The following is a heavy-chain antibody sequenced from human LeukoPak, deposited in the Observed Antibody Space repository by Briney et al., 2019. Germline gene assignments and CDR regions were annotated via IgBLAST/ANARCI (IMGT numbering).Heavy chain of an antibody. V-gene: IGHV4-38-2*01. CDR3: ASLMGGYCTSTSCYLX. Sequence: GSLRLSCAASGFTFSSYWMSWVRQAPGKGLEWIGTICHSGSTYYNPSLKSRVTISVDMSKNQFSLKLTSVTAADTAVYYCASLMGGYCTSTSCYLXWGQGTMVTVX. J-gene: IGHJ3*02. D-gene: IGHD2-2*01. CDR1: GFTFSSYW. CDR2: ICHSGST.